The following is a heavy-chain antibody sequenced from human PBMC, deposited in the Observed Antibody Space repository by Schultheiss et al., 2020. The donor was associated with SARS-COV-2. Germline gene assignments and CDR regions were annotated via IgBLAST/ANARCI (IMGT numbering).Heavy chain of an antibody. Sequence: SQTLSLTCAVYGGSFSGYYWSWIRQPPGKGLEWIGEINHSGSTNYNPSLKSRVTISVDTSKNQFSLKLSSVTAADTAVYYCARDMRSGASNWFDPWGQGTLVTVSS. CDR3: ARDMRSGASNWFDP. J-gene: IGHJ5*02. CDR1: GGSFSGYY. V-gene: IGHV4-34*01. CDR2: INHSGST. D-gene: IGHD1-26*01.